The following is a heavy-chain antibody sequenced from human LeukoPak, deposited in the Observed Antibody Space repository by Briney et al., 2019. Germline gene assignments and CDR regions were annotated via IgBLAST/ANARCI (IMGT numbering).Heavy chain of an antibody. D-gene: IGHD3-22*01. J-gene: IGHJ3*02. CDR1: GYTFTSYY. CDR2: INPSGGST. CDR3: ATIPRREYYYDSSGYYYAFDI. Sequence: ASVKVSYKASGYTFTSYYMHWVRQAPGQGLEWMGIINPSGGSTTYAQKFQGRVTMTEDTSTDTAYMELSSLRSEDTAVYYCATIPRREYYYDSSGYYYAFDIWGQGTMVTVSS. V-gene: IGHV1-46*01.